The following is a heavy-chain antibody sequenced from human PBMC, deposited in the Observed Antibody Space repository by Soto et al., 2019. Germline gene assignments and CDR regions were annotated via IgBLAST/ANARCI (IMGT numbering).Heavy chain of an antibody. J-gene: IGHJ5*02. CDR3: AGAMARRLTPSHHWFDP. CDR1: GGSITSYY. V-gene: IGHV4-59*08. Sequence: SETLSLTCTVSGGSITSYYWSWIRQPPGKGLEWIGYIFYSGSINYNPSLKSRVTILVDTSKNQFSLKLTSLTAADTAVYYCAGAMARRLTPSHHWFDPWGQGTLVTVSS. CDR2: IFYSGSI. D-gene: IGHD3-10*01.